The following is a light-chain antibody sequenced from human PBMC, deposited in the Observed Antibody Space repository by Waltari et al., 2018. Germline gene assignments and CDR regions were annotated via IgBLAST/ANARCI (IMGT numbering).Light chain of an antibody. CDR1: NIGDTR. J-gene: IGLJ2*01. Sequence: YVLTQPPSVSVAPGQTARITCGGNNIGDTRVHWYQQKSGQAPTLVVYADDDRPSGIPERFSGSNSGKTATLTISRVEVADEADFYCQVWDSDGDRVVFGGGTKLTVL. CDR2: ADD. CDR3: QVWDSDGDRVV. V-gene: IGLV3-21*02.